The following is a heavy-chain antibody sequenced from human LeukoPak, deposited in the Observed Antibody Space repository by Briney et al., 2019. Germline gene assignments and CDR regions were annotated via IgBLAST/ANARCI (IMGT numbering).Heavy chain of an antibody. CDR2: IGASSNFI. D-gene: IGHD1-26*01. CDR3: ARYRGSYSASDY. Sequence: PGGSLRLSCVVSGFTFSSYSMSWVREAPGKGLEWGSSIGASSNFISYADSVKGRFTISRDNAKTSLYQQMNSLRDEDTAVYYCARYRGSYSASDYWGQGTLVTVSS. J-gene: IGHJ4*02. CDR1: GFTFSSYS. V-gene: IGHV3-21*01.